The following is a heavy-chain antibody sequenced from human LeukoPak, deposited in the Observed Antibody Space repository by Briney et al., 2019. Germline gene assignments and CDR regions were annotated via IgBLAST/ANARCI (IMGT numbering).Heavy chain of an antibody. CDR1: GGSISSYY. CDR3: AREYYSGSGSHTFDP. J-gene: IGHJ5*02. CDR2: IYYSGST. V-gene: IGHV4-59*01. D-gene: IGHD3-10*01. Sequence: SETLSLTCTVSGGSISSYYWSWIRQPPGKGLEWIGYIYYSGSTNYNPSLKSRVNISVDMSKNQFSLKLSSVTAEDTAVYYCAREYYSGSGSHTFDPWGQGTMVTVSS.